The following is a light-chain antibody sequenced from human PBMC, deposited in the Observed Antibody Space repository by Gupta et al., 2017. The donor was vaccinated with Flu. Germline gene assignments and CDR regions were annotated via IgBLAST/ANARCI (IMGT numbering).Light chain of an antibody. CDR1: PRGRNQ. V-gene: IGKV3-11*01. J-gene: IGKJ5*01. Sequence: GERAHLSGRASPRGRNQLAWEQTKPGQAPRLLIYDGSNRATGIPARFSGSGSGTDFTLTISSLEPEDFAVYYCQQRSNWPPTFGQGTRLEIK. CDR3: QQRSNWPPT. CDR2: DGS.